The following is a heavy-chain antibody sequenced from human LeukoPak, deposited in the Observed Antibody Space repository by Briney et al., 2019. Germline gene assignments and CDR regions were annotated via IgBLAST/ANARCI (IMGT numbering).Heavy chain of an antibody. D-gene: IGHD4-23*01. CDR3: ARADYGGNRDHLDY. Sequence: GGSLRLSCAASGFTVSSNYMSWVRQAPGKGLEWVSVIYSGGSTYYADSVKGRFTISRDNSKNTLYLQMNRLRAEDTAVYYCARADYGGNRDHLDYWGQGTLVTVSS. CDR2: IYSGGST. CDR1: GFTVSSNY. V-gene: IGHV3-53*01. J-gene: IGHJ4*02.